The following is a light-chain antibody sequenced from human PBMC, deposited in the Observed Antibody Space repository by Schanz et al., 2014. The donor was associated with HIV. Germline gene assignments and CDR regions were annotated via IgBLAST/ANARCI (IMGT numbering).Light chain of an antibody. CDR1: SSNIGAGYD. CDR3: SSYAGSNMGV. V-gene: IGLV1-40*01. J-gene: IGLJ1*01. Sequence: QSVLTQPPSVSGAPGQRVTISCTGSSSNIGAGYDVHWYQQLPGTAPKLLIYGNSNRPSGVPDRFSGSKSGTSASLAITGLQAEDEADYYCSSYAGSNMGVFGSGTKLTVL. CDR2: GNS.